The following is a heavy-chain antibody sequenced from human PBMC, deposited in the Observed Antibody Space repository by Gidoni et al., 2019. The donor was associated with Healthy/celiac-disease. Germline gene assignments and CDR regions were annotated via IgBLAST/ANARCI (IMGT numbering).Heavy chain of an antibody. CDR2: ISYDGSNK. J-gene: IGHJ4*02. D-gene: IGHD4-17*01. CDR3: AKGGPPTVVTQKFDY. Sequence: QVQLVESGGGVVQPGRSLRLSCEASGFTFSHYAMHWVRQAPGKGREWVAVISYDGSNKYYADSVKGRFTISRDNSKNTLYLQMNTLRAEDTAVYYCAKGGPPTVVTQKFDYWGQGTLVTVSS. CDR1: GFTFSHYA. V-gene: IGHV3-30*04.